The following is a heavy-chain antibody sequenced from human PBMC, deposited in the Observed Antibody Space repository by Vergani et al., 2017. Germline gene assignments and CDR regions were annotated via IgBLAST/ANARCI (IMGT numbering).Heavy chain of an antibody. V-gene: IGHV4-34*01. D-gene: IGHD3-10*01. CDR3: ARGGVITMVRGPLRNWFDP. CDR1: GGSFSGYY. CDR2: INHSGST. Sequence: QVQLQQWGAGLLKPSETLSLTCAVYGGSFSGYYWSWIRQPPGKGLEWIGEINHSGSTNYNPSRKSRVTISVDTSKNQFSLELSSVTAADTAEYYCARGGVITMVRGPLRNWFDPWGQGTLVTVSS. J-gene: IGHJ5*02.